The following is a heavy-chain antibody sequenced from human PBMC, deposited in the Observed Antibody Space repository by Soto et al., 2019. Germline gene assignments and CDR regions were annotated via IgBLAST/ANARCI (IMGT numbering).Heavy chain of an antibody. D-gene: IGHD2-8*02. V-gene: IGHV3-23*01. J-gene: IGHJ3*02. CDR2: ILVGGST. Sequence: GGSLRLSCAASGFICSSYDMSWVRQAPGKGLEWVSTILVGGSTHYPDSVKGRFTISRDNSKNTVFLQMNSLTAGDTAVYYCAKATATGGGAFDICGQGTMVTVSS. CDR3: AKATATGGGAFDI. CDR1: GFICSSYD.